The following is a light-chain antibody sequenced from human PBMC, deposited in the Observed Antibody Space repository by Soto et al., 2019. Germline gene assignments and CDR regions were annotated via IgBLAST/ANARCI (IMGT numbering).Light chain of an antibody. CDR2: VNSDGSH. Sequence: QLVLTQSPSASASLGASVKLTCTLSSGHISYAIAWHQQHPEKGPRYLMKVNSDGSHSKGDGIPDRFSGSSSGAERYLTISSLQSEDEADYYCQTWGNGILVFGGGTKVTVL. V-gene: IGLV4-69*01. CDR3: QTWGNGILV. J-gene: IGLJ2*01. CDR1: SGHISYA.